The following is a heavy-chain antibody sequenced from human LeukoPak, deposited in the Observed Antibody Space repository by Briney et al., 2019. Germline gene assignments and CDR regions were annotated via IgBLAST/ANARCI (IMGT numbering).Heavy chain of an antibody. D-gene: IGHD6-13*01. J-gene: IGHJ4*02. CDR2: ISGSGGST. CDR1: GFTFSSYA. CDR3: TRLGYSNVTDY. Sequence: GGSLRLSRAASGFTFSSYAMSWVRQAPGKGLEWVSAISGSGGSTYYADSVKGRFTISRDNSKNTLYLQMNSLKTEDTAAYYCTRLGYSNVTDYWGQGTLVTVSS. V-gene: IGHV3-23*01.